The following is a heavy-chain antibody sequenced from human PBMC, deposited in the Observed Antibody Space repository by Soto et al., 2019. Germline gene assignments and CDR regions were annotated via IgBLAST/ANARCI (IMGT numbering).Heavy chain of an antibody. V-gene: IGHV3-30*03. CDR2: IASDGKDK. CDR3: ASRDSRGYYYADY. Sequence: GGSLRLSCAASGFTFSNYAIHWVRQAPGKGLEWVAVIASDGKDKRYADSVKGRFTISRDNSKNTVYLQMNSLRGEDTAVYYCASRDSRGYYYADYWGQGTLVTVSS. CDR1: GFTFSNYA. D-gene: IGHD3-22*01. J-gene: IGHJ4*02.